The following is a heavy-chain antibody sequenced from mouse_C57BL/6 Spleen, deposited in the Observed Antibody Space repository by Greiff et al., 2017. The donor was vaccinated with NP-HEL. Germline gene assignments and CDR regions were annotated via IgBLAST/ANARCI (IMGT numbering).Heavy chain of an antibody. CDR2: IDPSDSYT. CDR1: GYTFTSYW. Sequence: QVQLKQPGAELVMPGASVKLSCKASGYTFTSYWMHWVKQRPGQGLEWIGEIDPSDSYTNYNQKFKGKSTLTVDKSSSTAYMQLSSLTSEDSAVYYCAGVYYGNYDAMDYWGQGTSVTVSS. CDR3: AGVYYGNYDAMDY. D-gene: IGHD2-1*01. J-gene: IGHJ4*01. V-gene: IGHV1-69*01.